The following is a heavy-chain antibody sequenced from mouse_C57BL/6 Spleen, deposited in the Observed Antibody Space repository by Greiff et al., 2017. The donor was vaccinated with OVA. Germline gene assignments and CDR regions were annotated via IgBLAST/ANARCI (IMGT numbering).Heavy chain of an antibody. CDR3: ARDRDDGYYFMDY. CDR2: INYDGSST. CDR1: GFTFSDYY. Sequence: DVKVEESEGGLVQPGSSMKLSCTASGFTFSDYYMAWVRQVPEKGLEWVANINYDGSSTYYLDSLKSRFIISRDNAKNILYLQMSSLKSEDTATYYCARDRDDGYYFMDYWGQGTSVTVSS. J-gene: IGHJ4*01. D-gene: IGHD2-3*01. V-gene: IGHV5-16*01.